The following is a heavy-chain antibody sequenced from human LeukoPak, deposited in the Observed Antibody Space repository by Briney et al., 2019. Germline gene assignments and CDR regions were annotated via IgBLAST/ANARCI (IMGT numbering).Heavy chain of an antibody. V-gene: IGHV3-23*01. D-gene: IGHD3-22*01. Sequence: QPGGSLRLSCTASGFTFGDYALSWFRQAPGKGLEWVSAISGSGGSTYYADSVKGRFTISRDNSKNTLYLQMNSLRAEDTAVYYCAISKARITMKDPFDYWGQGTLVTVSS. CDR2: ISGSGGST. J-gene: IGHJ4*02. CDR1: GFTFGDYA. CDR3: AISKARITMKDPFDY.